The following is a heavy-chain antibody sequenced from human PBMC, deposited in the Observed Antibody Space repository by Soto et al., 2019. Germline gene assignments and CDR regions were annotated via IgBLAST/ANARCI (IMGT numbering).Heavy chain of an antibody. V-gene: IGHV1-3*01. Sequence: AASVKVSCKASGYTFTNYAMHWVRQAPGQRLEWMGWINAGNGNTKYSQKFQGRVTITRDTSASTAYMDLSSLKASDTAMYYCARTGGSHGGNDYWGQGTLVTVSS. CDR3: ARTGGSHGGNDY. D-gene: IGHD2-15*01. CDR2: INAGNGNT. J-gene: IGHJ4*02. CDR1: GYTFTNYA.